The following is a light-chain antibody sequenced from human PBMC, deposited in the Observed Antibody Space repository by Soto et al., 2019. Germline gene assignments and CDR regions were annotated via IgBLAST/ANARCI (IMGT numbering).Light chain of an antibody. CDR2: DAS. CDR3: QQYNSFSLIT. J-gene: IGKJ5*01. CDR1: QSISRW. V-gene: IGKV1-5*01. Sequence: DIQMTHSPSSLSASVGDRVTITCRASQSISRWLAWYQQKPGKAPKILISDASILENGVPSRFSGTGSGTEFTLTISNLQPDDFATYFCQQYNSFSLITFGQGTRLEIK.